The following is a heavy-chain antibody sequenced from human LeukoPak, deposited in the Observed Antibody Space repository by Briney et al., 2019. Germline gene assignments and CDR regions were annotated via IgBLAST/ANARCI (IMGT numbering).Heavy chain of an antibody. CDR1: GGSISSYY. CDR3: AREGYYDSSGYSHFDY. Sequence: SETLSLTCTVSGGSISSYYWSWIRQPPGKGLEWLGYIYYSGSTNYNPSLKSRVTISVDTSKNQFSLKLSSVTAADTAVYYCAREGYYDSSGYSHFDYWGQGTLVTVSS. D-gene: IGHD3-22*01. J-gene: IGHJ4*02. CDR2: IYYSGST. V-gene: IGHV4-59*01.